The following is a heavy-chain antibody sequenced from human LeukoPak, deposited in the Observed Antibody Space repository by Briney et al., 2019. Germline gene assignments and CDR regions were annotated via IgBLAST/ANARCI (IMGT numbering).Heavy chain of an antibody. V-gene: IGHV3-7*01. CDR2: IKQDGSEK. CDR3: ARDPYYGSGSYSDY. CDR1: GFTFSSYA. J-gene: IGHJ4*02. D-gene: IGHD3-10*01. Sequence: PGGSLRLSCAASGFTFSSYAMSWVRQAPGKGLEWVANIKQDGSEKYYVDSVKGRFTISRDNAKNSLYLQMNSLRAEDTAVYYCARDPYYGSGSYSDYWGQGTLVTVSS.